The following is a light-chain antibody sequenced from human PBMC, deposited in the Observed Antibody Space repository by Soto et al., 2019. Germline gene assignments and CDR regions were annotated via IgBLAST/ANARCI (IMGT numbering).Light chain of an antibody. CDR3: ATWDDSLTGYV. V-gene: IGLV1-51*01. J-gene: IGLJ1*01. CDR2: DNH. Sequence: QSVLTQPPSVSAAPGQKVTISCSGSSSNIGYSAVSWYQQFPGTAPTLLIYDNHQRPSGIPDRFSGSKSGTSATLGITGLQTGDEADYYCATWDDSLTGYVFGAGTKVTVL. CDR1: SSNIGYSA.